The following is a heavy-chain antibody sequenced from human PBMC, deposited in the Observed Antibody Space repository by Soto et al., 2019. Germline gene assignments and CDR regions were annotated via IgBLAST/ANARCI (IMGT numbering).Heavy chain of an antibody. CDR2: IYSGGST. D-gene: IGHD3-10*01. J-gene: IGHJ4*02. V-gene: IGHV3-66*01. CDR3: ARARSALLFFDY. Sequence: LRLSCAASGFTVSSNYMSWVRQAPGKGLEWVSVIYSGGSTYYADSVKGRFTISRDNSKNTLYLQMNSLRAEDTAVYYCARARSALLFFDYWGQGTLVTVSS. CDR1: GFTVSSNY.